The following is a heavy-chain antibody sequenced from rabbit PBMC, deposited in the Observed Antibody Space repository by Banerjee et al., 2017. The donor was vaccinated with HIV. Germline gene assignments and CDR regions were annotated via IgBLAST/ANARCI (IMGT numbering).Heavy chain of an antibody. V-gene: IGHV1S45*01. D-gene: IGHD4-2*01. CDR1: GFSFSGNYY. Sequence: QQQLEESGGGLVKPGGTLTLTCKASGFSFSGNYYMCWVRQAPGKGLEWIACIYAGSSGSTYYARWAKGRFTISKTSSTTVTLQMTSLTAADTATYFCARDEVLNDGTIAFNLWGQGTLVTVS. CDR2: IYAGSSGST. J-gene: IGHJ4*01. CDR3: ARDEVLNDGTIAFNL.